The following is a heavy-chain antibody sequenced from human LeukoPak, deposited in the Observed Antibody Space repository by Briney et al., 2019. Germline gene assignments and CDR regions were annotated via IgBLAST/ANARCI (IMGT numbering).Heavy chain of an antibody. CDR1: GYTFTSYD. J-gene: IGHJ4*02. CDR3: ARDWYYDSSGYCFDY. D-gene: IGHD3-22*01. Sequence: ASVKVSCKASGYTFTSYDINWVRQAPGQGLEWMGIINPSGGSTSYAQKFQGRVTMTRDTSTSTVYMELSSLRSEDTAVYYCARDWYYDSSGYCFDYWGQGTLVTVSS. CDR2: INPSGGST. V-gene: IGHV1-46*01.